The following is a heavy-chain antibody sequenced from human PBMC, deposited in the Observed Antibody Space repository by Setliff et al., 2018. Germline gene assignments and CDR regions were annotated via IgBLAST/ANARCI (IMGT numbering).Heavy chain of an antibody. CDR2: INPNSGGT. V-gene: IGHV1-2*02. CDR3: AKDDAGYCSGGSCYAPFDY. D-gene: IGHD2-15*01. J-gene: IGHJ4*02. CDR1: GYTFTGYY. Sequence: ASVKVSCKASGYTFTGYYMHWVRQAPGQGLEWMGWINPNSGGTNYAQKFQGRVTMTRDTSTTTAYMEVRSLRSEDTAVYYCAKDDAGYCSGGSCYAPFDYWGQGTLVTVSS.